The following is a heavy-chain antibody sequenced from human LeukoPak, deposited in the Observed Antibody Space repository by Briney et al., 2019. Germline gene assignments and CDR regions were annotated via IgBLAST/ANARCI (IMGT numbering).Heavy chain of an antibody. Sequence: GGSLRLSCAASGFTFSSYSMNWVRQAPGKGLEWVSSISSSSSYIYYADSVKGRFTISRDNSKNTLYLQMNSLRAEDTAVYYCAKGYSGYESFDYWGQGTLVTVSS. V-gene: IGHV3-21*01. CDR3: AKGYSGYESFDY. J-gene: IGHJ4*02. CDR1: GFTFSSYS. CDR2: ISSSSSYI. D-gene: IGHD5-12*01.